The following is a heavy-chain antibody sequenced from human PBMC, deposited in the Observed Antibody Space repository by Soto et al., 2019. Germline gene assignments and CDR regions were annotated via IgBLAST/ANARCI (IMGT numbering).Heavy chain of an antibody. V-gene: IGHV3-73*01. CDR1: GFTVSSNY. D-gene: IGHD6-13*01. J-gene: IGHJ6*02. CDR3: TKRIGAYAMDV. Sequence: PGGSLRLSCAASGFTVSSNYMSWVRQAPGKGLEWVGRIRGKTDTYATAYAAPVRGRFTISRDDSKNTAYLQMNSLKTEDTAVYFCTKRIGAYAMDVWGQGTTVTVSS. CDR2: IRGKTDTYAT.